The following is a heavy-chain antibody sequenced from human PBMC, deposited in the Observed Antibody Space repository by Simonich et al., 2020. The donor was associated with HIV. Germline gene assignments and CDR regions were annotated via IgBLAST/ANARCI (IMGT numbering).Heavy chain of an antibody. CDR1: GFTFSSYA. CDR2: ISGSGGST. D-gene: IGHD3-3*01. V-gene: IGHV3-23*01. CDR3: AKDRYYNFWSGYYDY. Sequence: EVQLLESGGGLVQPGGSLRLSCAASGFTFSSYAMSWGRQAPRKGLEVVSAISGSGGSTYYADSVKGRFTISRDNSKNTLYLQMNSLRAEDTAVYYCAKDRYYNFWSGYYDYWGQGTLVTVSS. J-gene: IGHJ4*02.